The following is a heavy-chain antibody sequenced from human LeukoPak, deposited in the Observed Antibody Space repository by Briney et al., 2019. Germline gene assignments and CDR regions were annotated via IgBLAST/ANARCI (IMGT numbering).Heavy chain of an antibody. CDR1: GFTLSSYS. CDR2: ISSSSSYI. V-gene: IGHV3-21*01. Sequence: PGGSLRLPCAASGFTLSSYSMNWVRQAPGKGLEWVSFISSSSSYIHYADSVKGRFTISRDNAKNSLYLQMNSLRAEDTAVYYCARVGIAARTLYNWFDPWGQGTLVTVSS. D-gene: IGHD6-6*01. CDR3: ARVGIAARTLYNWFDP. J-gene: IGHJ5*02.